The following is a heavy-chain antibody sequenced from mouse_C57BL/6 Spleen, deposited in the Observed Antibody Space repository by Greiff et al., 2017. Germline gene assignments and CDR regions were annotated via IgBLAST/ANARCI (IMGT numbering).Heavy chain of an antibody. Sequence: EVQRVESGEGLVKPGGSLKLSCAASGFTFSSYAMSWVRQTPEKRLEWVAYISSGGDYIYYADTVKGRFTISRDNARNTLYLQMSSLKSEDTAMYYCTSPDGYYEAYWGQGTLVTVSA. D-gene: IGHD2-3*01. CDR1: GFTFSSYA. CDR2: ISSGGDYI. V-gene: IGHV5-9-1*02. J-gene: IGHJ3*01. CDR3: TSPDGYYEAY.